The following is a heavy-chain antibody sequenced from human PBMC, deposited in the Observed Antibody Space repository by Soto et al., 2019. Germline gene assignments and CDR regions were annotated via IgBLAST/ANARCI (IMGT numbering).Heavy chain of an antibody. J-gene: IGHJ4*02. D-gene: IGHD5-18*01. V-gene: IGHV3-33*01. CDR3: ARDDSAFDY. Sequence: QVQLVESGGGVVQPRRSLRLSCAASGFTFSSYGMHWVRQAPGKGLEWVAVIWYDGSNKYYADSVKGRFTISRDNSKNTLYLQMNSLRAEDTAVYYCARDDSAFDYWGQGTLVTVSS. CDR2: IWYDGSNK. CDR1: GFTFSSYG.